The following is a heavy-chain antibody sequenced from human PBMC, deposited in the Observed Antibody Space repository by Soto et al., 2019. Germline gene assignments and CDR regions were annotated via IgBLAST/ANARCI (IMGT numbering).Heavy chain of an antibody. CDR3: ARDRYCSSTSCSYYYYGMDV. D-gene: IGHD2-2*01. CDR2: IIPIFSTA. J-gene: IGHJ6*02. CDR1: GYTFTSYD. Sequence: PVKVSCTASGYTFTSYDINWVRLATGQGLEWMGGIIPIFSTANYAQKFQGRVTITADESTRPAYMELSRLRSEDTAVYYCARDRYCSSTSCSYYYYGMDVWGQGTTVTVSS. V-gene: IGHV1-69*13.